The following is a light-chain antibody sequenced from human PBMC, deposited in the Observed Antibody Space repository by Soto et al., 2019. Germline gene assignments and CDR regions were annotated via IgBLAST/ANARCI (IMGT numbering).Light chain of an antibody. CDR1: QSISSW. Sequence: EIVMTQSPAPLSVSPGERVTITCSASQSISSWLAWYQQKPGKPPRLLIYAASSLQSGVPSRFSGSGSGTDFNLTISSLQPEDFTTYSCQQSYNSPQTFGQGTEVEI. J-gene: IGKJ1*01. V-gene: IGKV1-39*01. CDR2: AAS. CDR3: QQSYNSPQT.